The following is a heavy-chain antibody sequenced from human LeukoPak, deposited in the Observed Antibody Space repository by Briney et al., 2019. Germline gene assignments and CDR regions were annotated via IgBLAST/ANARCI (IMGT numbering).Heavy chain of an antibody. CDR2: INHNGST. Sequence: SETLSLTCAVYGGSFSGYYWSWIRQPPGKGLEWIGEINHNGSTNYNPSLKSRVTISVDTSKNQFSLKLSSVTAADTAVYYCARGPSRSFDRVPRIAAAGYYYYGMDVWGQGTTVTVSS. V-gene: IGHV4-34*01. J-gene: IGHJ6*02. D-gene: IGHD6-13*01. CDR3: ARGPSRSFDRVPRIAAAGYYYYGMDV. CDR1: GGSFSGYY.